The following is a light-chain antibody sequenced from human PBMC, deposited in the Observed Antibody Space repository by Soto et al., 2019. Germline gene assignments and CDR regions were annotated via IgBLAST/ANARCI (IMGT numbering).Light chain of an antibody. CDR2: DVN. Sequence: QSALTQPASVSGSPGQSITISCTGTISDIGGYNFISWYQHHPGKAPKLVIYDVNNRPSGISYRFSGSKSGNTASLTISGLQAEDEDDYYSASSTSNTTLVFGGGTKLTVL. CDR1: ISDIGGYNF. J-gene: IGLJ2*01. CDR3: ASSTSNTTLV. V-gene: IGLV2-14*01.